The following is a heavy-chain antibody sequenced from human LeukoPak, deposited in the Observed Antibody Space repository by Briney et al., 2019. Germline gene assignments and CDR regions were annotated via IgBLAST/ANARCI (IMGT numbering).Heavy chain of an antibody. CDR2: IYYSGST. J-gene: IGHJ4*02. V-gene: IGHV4-30-4*01. CDR1: GGSISSGDYY. CDR3: ARQYGLLTGFDY. Sequence: PSETLSLTCTVSGGSISSGDYYWNWIRQPPGKGLEWIGYIYYSGSTYYNPSLKSRITISVDTSKNQFSLKLTSVTAADTAVYYCARQYGLLTGFDYWGQGTLVTVSS. D-gene: IGHD3-9*01.